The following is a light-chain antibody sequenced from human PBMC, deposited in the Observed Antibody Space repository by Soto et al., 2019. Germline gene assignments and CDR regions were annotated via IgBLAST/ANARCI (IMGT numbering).Light chain of an antibody. CDR3: QQYGSSPFG. J-gene: IGKJ5*01. Sequence: EIVLTQSPGTLSLSPWERATLSCRASQSVSSSYLAWYQQKPGQAPRLLIYGASSRATGIPDRFSGSGSGTDFTLTISRLEPEDFAVYYCQQYGSSPFGFGQGTRLEIK. V-gene: IGKV3-20*01. CDR1: QSVSSSY. CDR2: GAS.